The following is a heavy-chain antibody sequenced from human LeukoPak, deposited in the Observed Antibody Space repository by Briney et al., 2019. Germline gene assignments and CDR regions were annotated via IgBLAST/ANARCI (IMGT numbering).Heavy chain of an antibody. Sequence: GGSLRLSCAASGFIFSNYAMSWDRQAPAGGLEWVSSLRGDGETFYADSVKGRFTLSRDESRNTVYLHLNNLRVEDTAVYYCAKASWVSTADAVLWGQGTLVTVSS. D-gene: IGHD3-16*01. J-gene: IGHJ4*02. V-gene: IGHV3-23*01. CDR3: AKASWVSTADAVL. CDR2: LRGDGET. CDR1: GFIFSNYA.